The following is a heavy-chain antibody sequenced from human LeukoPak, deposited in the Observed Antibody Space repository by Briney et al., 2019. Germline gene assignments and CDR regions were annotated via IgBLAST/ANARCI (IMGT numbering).Heavy chain of an antibody. D-gene: IGHD2-21*02. Sequence: ASVKVSCKASGYTFTGYYMHWVRQAPGQGLEGMGRINPNSGGTNYAQNFQARVTMTRDSSINTAYMEVSRLRSDDTAVYYCARGFYGSAYCGGDCFFYYWGQGTLVTVSS. CDR1: GYTFTGYY. CDR3: ARGFYGSAYCGGDCFFYY. J-gene: IGHJ4*02. V-gene: IGHV1-2*06. CDR2: INPNSGGT.